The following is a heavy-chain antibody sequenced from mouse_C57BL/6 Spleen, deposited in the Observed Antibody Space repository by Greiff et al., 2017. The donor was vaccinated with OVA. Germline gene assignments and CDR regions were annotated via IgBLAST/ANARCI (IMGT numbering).Heavy chain of an antibody. CDR3: ARRMGRAWFAY. J-gene: IGHJ3*01. D-gene: IGHD4-1*01. CDR1: GFTFSDYG. CDR2: ISSGSSTL. Sequence: EVHLVESGGGLVKPGGSLKLSCAASGFTFSDYGMHWVRQAPEKGLEWVAYISSGSSTLYYADTVKGRFTISRENAKNTLFLQMTSLRSEDTAMYYCARRMGRAWFAYWGQGTLVTVSA. V-gene: IGHV5-17*01.